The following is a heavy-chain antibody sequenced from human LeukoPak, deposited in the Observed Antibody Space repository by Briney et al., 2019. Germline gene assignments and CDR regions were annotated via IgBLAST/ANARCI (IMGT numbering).Heavy chain of an antibody. Sequence: ASVKVSCKASGYTFRSNAISWVRQAPGQGLEWMGWISAYNGNRNYAQKLQGRVTVTTDTSTSTAYMGLRSLRSDDTAVYYCARLIPQVVVPGAVDYWGQGTLVTVSS. CDR2: ISAYNGNR. V-gene: IGHV1-18*01. D-gene: IGHD2-2*01. CDR1: GYTFRSNA. J-gene: IGHJ4*02. CDR3: ARLIPQVVVPGAVDY.